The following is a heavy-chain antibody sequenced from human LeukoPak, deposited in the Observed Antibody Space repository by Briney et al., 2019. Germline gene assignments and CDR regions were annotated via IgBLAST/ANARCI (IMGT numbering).Heavy chain of an antibody. D-gene: IGHD4-17*01. CDR3: ARVGSGTTVTTAPYSSPRNYYYYIDV. V-gene: IGHV4-34*01. Sequence: RPSETLSLTCAVYGGSFSGYYWSWIRQPPGKGLEWIGEINHSGSTNYNPSLKSRVTISVDTSKNQFSLKLSSVTAADTAVYYCARVGSGTTVTTAPYSSPRNYYYYIDVWGKGTTVTVSS. CDR2: INHSGST. CDR1: GGSFSGYY. J-gene: IGHJ6*03.